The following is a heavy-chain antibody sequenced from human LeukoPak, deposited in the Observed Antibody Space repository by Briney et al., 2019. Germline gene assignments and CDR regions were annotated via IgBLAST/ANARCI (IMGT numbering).Heavy chain of an antibody. Sequence: PSETLSLTCAVYGGSFSGYYWSWIRQPPGKGLEWIGEINHSGSTNYNPSLKSRVTISVDTSKNQFSLKLSSVTAADTAVYYCARLRPAAEAFDIWGQGTMVTVSS. D-gene: IGHD6-13*01. J-gene: IGHJ3*02. CDR3: ARLRPAAEAFDI. CDR1: GGSFSGYY. V-gene: IGHV4-34*01. CDR2: INHSGST.